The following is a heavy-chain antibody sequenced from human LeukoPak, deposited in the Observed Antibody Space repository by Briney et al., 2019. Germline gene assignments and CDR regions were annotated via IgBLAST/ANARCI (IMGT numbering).Heavy chain of an antibody. J-gene: IGHJ6*02. V-gene: IGHV4-34*01. CDR3: ARAPNYYDSSGYYYRNYYYGMDV. D-gene: IGHD3-22*01. Sequence: SETLPLTCAVYGGSFSGYYWSWIRQPPGKGLEWIGEINHSGSTNYNPSLKSRVTISVDTSKNQFSLKLSSVTAADTAVYYCARAPNYYDSSGYYYRNYYYGMDVWGQGTTVTVSS. CDR2: INHSGST. CDR1: GGSFSGYY.